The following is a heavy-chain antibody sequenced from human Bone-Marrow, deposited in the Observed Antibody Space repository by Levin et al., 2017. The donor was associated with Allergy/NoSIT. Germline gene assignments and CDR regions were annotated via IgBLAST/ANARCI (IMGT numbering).Heavy chain of an antibody. Sequence: LSLTCAGSGFTFSTFGIHWVRQAPGKGLEWVTLIWNDGSNQYYADSVKGRFTVSRDNSKNTVYLQMNSLRAEDTGLYYCARDIGHCSTGTCYSESHFDYWGQGTLVTVSS. D-gene: IGHD2-15*01. J-gene: IGHJ4*02. CDR3: ARDIGHCSTGTCYSESHFDY. CDR2: IWNDGSNQ. V-gene: IGHV3-33*01. CDR1: GFTFSTFG.